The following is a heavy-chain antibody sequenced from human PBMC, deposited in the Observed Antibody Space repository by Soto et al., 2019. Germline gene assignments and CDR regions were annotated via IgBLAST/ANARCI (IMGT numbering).Heavy chain of an antibody. V-gene: IGHV4-31*11. J-gene: IGHJ5*02. CDR3: ARASGSFIRFDT. CDR1: GGSISTGGYY. D-gene: IGHD3-22*01. Sequence: PSETLSLTCDVSGGSISTGGYYWTWIRQHPGKGLEWIGYIYYTGNSFYHPSLRSRATISLDTSKKQFSLHLSSVTAADTAVYYCARASGSFIRFDTWGQGTLVTVSS. CDR2: IYYTGNS.